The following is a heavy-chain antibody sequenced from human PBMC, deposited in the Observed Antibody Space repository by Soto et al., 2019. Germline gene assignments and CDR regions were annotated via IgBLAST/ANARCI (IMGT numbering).Heavy chain of an antibody. CDR1: GGTFSSYP. J-gene: IGHJ5*02. V-gene: IGHV1-69*02. CDR2: IIPILNIA. D-gene: IGHD1-1*01. CDR3: ARTRAATDSLYWFDP. Sequence: QVQLVQSGAEVKKPGSSVKVCCKASGGTFSSYPISWVRQAPGQGLEWMGRIIPILNIANYAQKFQGRVTLTADKSTNTAYMELSSLRSEDTAVYYCARTRAATDSLYWFDPWGQGTLVTVSS.